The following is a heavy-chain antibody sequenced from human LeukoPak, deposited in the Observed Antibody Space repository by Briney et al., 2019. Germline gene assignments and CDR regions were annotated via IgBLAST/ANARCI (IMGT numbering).Heavy chain of an antibody. CDR3: ARFSVGGTYYPNY. D-gene: IGHD1-26*01. Sequence: GESLKISCQGSGYSFTSSWIGWVRQMPGKGLEWMGIVYPGDSDTRYSPSFQGQVTISADKSISTAYLQWSSLKASDTAMYYCARFSVGGTYYPNYWGQGTLVSVSS. CDR2: VYPGDSDT. V-gene: IGHV5-51*01. J-gene: IGHJ4*02. CDR1: GYSFTSSW.